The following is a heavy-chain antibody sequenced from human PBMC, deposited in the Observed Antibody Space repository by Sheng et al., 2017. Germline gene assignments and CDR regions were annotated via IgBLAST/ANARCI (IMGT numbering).Heavy chain of an antibody. D-gene: IGHD4-17*01. CDR2: IYYTGSP. Sequence: QLQLQESGPGLVKPSETLSLTCTVSGGSITGNAYYWGWIRQPPGKGLEWLGSIYYTGSPYYNPSLKSRVIISLDRSKNQFSLKLTSVTAADTAVYYCAREIPLRDHFPYYFDYWGQGTLVTVSS. J-gene: IGHJ4*02. CDR3: AREIPLRDHFPYYFDY. CDR1: GGSITGNAYY. V-gene: IGHV4-39*07.